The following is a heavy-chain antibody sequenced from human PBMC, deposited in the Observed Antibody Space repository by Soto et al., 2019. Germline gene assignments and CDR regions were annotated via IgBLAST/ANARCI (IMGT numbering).Heavy chain of an antibody. V-gene: IGHV4-31*03. D-gene: IGHD3-3*01. CDR3: ARWWSGSRQGFDP. Sequence: QVQLQESGPGLVKPSQTLSLTCTVSGGSISSGDYYWSWIPQHPGKGLEWIGYIYYSGSTHYNPSLKSRVTISVDTSKNQFSLKLSSVTAADTAVYYCARWWSGSRQGFDPWGQGTLVTVSS. CDR2: IYYSGST. J-gene: IGHJ5*02. CDR1: GGSISSGDYY.